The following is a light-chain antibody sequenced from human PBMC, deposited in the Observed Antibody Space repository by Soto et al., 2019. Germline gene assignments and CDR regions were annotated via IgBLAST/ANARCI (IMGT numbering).Light chain of an antibody. CDR3: QQYGSSPYT. CDR2: GAF. CDR1: QSVSNNY. J-gene: IGKJ2*01. Sequence: EIVLTQSPGTLSLSPGERATLSCRASQSVSNNYLAWHQQKPGQAPRLLIYGAFSRATGVPDRFSGSGSGTDFTVTISRLASEDFAVYYCQQYGSSPYTFGQGTKLEIK. V-gene: IGKV3-20*01.